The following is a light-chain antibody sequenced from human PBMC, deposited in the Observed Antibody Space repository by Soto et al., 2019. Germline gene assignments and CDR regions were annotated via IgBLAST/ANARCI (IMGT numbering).Light chain of an antibody. V-gene: IGLV4-69*01. CDR2: LYSDGSH. CDR3: QTWGTDIVI. Sequence: QSVLTQSPSASASLGASVKLTCTLSSGHSSYAIAWHQQQPEKGPRYLMKLYSDGSHSKGDGIPDRFSGSGSGAERYLSISSLQSEDEADYYCQTWGTDIVIFGGGTKVTVL. CDR1: SGHSSYA. J-gene: IGLJ2*01.